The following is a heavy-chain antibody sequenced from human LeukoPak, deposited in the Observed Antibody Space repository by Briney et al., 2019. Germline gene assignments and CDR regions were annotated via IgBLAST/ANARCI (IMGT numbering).Heavy chain of an antibody. Sequence: SETLSLTCIVSGYSISSGYYWGWIRQPPGKGLEWIGNIHHSGSTYYNPSLKSRVTISVDTSKNQFSLKLSSVTAADTAVYYCARDGYSSLELDAFDIWGQGTMVTVSS. V-gene: IGHV4-38-2*02. CDR2: IHHSGST. CDR3: ARDGYSSLELDAFDI. D-gene: IGHD2-15*01. J-gene: IGHJ3*02. CDR1: GYSISSGYY.